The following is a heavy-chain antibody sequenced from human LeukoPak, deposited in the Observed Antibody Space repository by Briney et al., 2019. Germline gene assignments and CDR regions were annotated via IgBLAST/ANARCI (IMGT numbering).Heavy chain of an antibody. J-gene: IGHJ3*02. CDR2: INHSGST. V-gene: IGHV4-34*01. Sequence: SETLSLTCAVYGGSFIGFHWNWIRQAPGKGLEWIGDINHSGSTNYNPSLKSRVTISVDTSKNQFSLKLSSVTAADTAVYYCAREGGTYYYDSSGYSRGAFDIWGQGTMVTVSS. CDR3: AREGGTYYYDSSGYSRGAFDI. CDR1: GGSFIGFH. D-gene: IGHD3-22*01.